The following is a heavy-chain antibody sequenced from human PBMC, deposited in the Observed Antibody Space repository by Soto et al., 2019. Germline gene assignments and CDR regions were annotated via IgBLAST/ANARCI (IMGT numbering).Heavy chain of an antibody. CDR1: GFTFSSYS. J-gene: IGHJ6*02. V-gene: IGHV3-48*02. D-gene: IGHD5-12*01. CDR3: ARESGYDSAPPRKYYYYYYGMDV. CDR2: ISSSSSTI. Sequence: LRLSCAASGFTFSSYSMSWVRQAPGKGLEWVSYISSSSSTIYYADSVKGRFTISRDNAKNSLYLQMNSLRDEDTAVYYCARESGYDSAPPRKYYYYYYGMDVWGQGTTVTVSS.